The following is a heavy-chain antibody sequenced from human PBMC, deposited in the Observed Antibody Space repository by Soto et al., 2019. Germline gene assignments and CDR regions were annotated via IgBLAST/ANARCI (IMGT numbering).Heavy chain of an antibody. CDR2: ISGGGGTT. V-gene: IGHV3-23*01. CDR1: GFTFNNYA. J-gene: IGHJ4*02. Sequence: EVQLLESGGGLVQPGGSLRLSCAASGFTFNNYAMTWVRQAPGKGLEWVSAISGGGGTTSYADSVKGRFTVPRDVSKNTLYLQVSSLRAEDTALYYCAKGRGGSGILAPPVDSWAQGTLATASP. D-gene: IGHD3-10*01. CDR3: AKGRGGSGILAPPVDS.